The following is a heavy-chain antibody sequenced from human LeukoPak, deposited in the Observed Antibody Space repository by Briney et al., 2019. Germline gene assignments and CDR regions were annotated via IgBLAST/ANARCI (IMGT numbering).Heavy chain of an antibody. D-gene: IGHD3-22*01. J-gene: IGHJ4*02. V-gene: IGHV1-18*01. CDR2: ISAYNGNT. Sequence: ASVKVSCKASGYTFTNYGISWVRQAPGQGLAWMGWISAYNGNTYHAQNLQGRVTITTDRSTSTAYMELRSLRSDDTAVYYCARGGTYYFDSSSYYWGQGTLVTVSS. CDR3: ARGGTYYFDSSSYY. CDR1: GYTFTNYG.